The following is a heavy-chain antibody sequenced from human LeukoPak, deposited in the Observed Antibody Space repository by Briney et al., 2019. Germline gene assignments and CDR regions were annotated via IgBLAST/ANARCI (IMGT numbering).Heavy chain of an antibody. CDR3: ARHGRMGTINPSY. Sequence: SETLSLTCTVSGGSISNSSYYWGWLRQPPGKGLEWIGSMYYSGSTYYNPSLKSRATLSVDTSKNQFSLKLSSVTAADTAVYYCARHGRMGTINPSYWGQGTLVTVSS. CDR1: GGSISNSSYY. D-gene: IGHD5-24*01. CDR2: MYYSGST. V-gene: IGHV4-39*01. J-gene: IGHJ4*02.